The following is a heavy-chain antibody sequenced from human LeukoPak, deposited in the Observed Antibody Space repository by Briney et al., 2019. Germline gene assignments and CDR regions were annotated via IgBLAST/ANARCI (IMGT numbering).Heavy chain of an antibody. D-gene: IGHD3-10*01. CDR3: ARWGEHSALRVHAFDV. CDR2: ISYDGSNK. CDR1: GFTFSSYA. Sequence: GGSLRLSCAASGFTFSSYAMHWVRQAPGKGLEWVAVISYDGSNKYYADSVKGRFTISRDNSKNTLYLQMNSLRAEDTAVYYCARWGEHSALRVHAFDVWGQGTMVTVSS. V-gene: IGHV3-30-3*01. J-gene: IGHJ3*01.